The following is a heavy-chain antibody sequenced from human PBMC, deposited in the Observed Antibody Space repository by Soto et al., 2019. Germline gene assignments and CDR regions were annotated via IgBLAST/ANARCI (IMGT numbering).Heavy chain of an antibody. J-gene: IGHJ5*02. CDR2: IYHSGST. CDR1: GGSISSSNW. V-gene: IGHV4-4*02. CDR3: ARVTKGSGSYSNRWFDP. D-gene: IGHD3-10*01. Sequence: SETLSLTCAVSGGSISSSNWWSWVRQPPGKGLEWIGEIYHSGSTNYNPSLKSRVTISVDKSKNQFSLKLSSVTAADTAVYYCARVTKGSGSYSNRWFDPWGQGTLVTVSS.